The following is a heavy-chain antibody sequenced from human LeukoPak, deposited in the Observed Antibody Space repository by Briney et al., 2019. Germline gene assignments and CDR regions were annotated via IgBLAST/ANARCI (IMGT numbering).Heavy chain of an antibody. CDR3: ARWEESDAFDI. Sequence: SATLSLTCTVSGGFISSRSHSWGWIRQPPGKGLEWIGSLYYSGSTYYNPSLKSRVTISVDTSKNQFSLKLSSVTAADTALYYCARWEESDAFDIWGQGTMVTVSS. V-gene: IGHV4-39*01. J-gene: IGHJ3*02. CDR1: GGFISSRSHS. CDR2: LYYSGST. D-gene: IGHD1-26*01.